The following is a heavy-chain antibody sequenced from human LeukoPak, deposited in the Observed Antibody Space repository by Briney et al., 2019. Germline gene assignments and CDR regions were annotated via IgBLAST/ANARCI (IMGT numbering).Heavy chain of an antibody. CDR3: ARGLVGATNDY. CDR2: ISSSSTYI. Sequence: GGSLRLSCAASGFSFTSHSMNWVRQAPGKGLEWVSSISSSSTYIYYTDSVKDRFTISRDNAKNSLFLQMNSLRGDDTAVYYCARGLVGATNDYWGQGILVTVSS. D-gene: IGHD1-26*01. CDR1: GFSFTSHS. J-gene: IGHJ4*02. V-gene: IGHV3-21*01.